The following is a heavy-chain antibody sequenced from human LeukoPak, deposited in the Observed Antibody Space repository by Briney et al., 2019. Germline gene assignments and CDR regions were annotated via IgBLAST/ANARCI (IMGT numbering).Heavy chain of an antibody. CDR1: GFTFSSYA. CDR3: ARDMDPTMVRGVHYFDY. V-gene: IGHV3-21*01. Sequence: PGGSLRLSCAASGFTFSSYAMSWVRQAPGKGLEWVSSISSSSSYIYYADSVKGRFTISRDNAKNSLYLQMNSLRAEDTAVYYCARDMDPTMVRGVHYFDYWGQGTLVTVSS. CDR2: ISSSSSYI. J-gene: IGHJ4*02. D-gene: IGHD3-10*01.